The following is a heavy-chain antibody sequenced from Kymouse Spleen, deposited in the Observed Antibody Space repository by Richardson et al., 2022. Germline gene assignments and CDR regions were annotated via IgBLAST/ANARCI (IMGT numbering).Heavy chain of an antibody. Sequence: QVQLVESGGGVVQPGRSLRLSCAASGFTFSSYGMHWVRQAPGKGLEWVAVIWYDGSNKYYADSVKGRFTISRDNSKNTLYLQMNSLRAEDTAVYYCARGREGEATTGVIAARPFDYWGQGTLVTVSS. J-gene: IGHJ4*02. D-gene: IGHD6-6*01. CDR3: ARGREGEATTGVIAARPFDY. CDR2: IWYDGSNK. V-gene: IGHV3-33*01. CDR1: GFTFSSYG.